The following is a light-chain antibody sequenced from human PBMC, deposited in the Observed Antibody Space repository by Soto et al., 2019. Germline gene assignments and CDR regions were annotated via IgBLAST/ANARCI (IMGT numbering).Light chain of an antibody. CDR1: QGINDN. CDR3: LLHNTCPWT. CDR2: GAF. V-gene: IGKV1-17*03. Sequence: IQMTQSPSAMSASVGDRVTITCRASQGINDNLAWFQQKPGQVPKRLIYGAFSLQRGVPSRFSGSGSGTEFTLTISSLQPEDFTTYYCLLHNTCPWTFGQGTMVDIK. J-gene: IGKJ1*01.